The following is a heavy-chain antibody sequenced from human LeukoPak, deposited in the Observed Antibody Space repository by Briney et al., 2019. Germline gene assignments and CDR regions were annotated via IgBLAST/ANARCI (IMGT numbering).Heavy chain of an antibody. V-gene: IGHV1-69*04. J-gene: IGHJ5*02. Sequence: SVKVSCKASGGTFSSYAISWVRQAPGQGLEWMGRIIPILGIANYAQKFQGRVAITADKSTSTAYMELSSLRSEDTAVYYCAREADCSSTSCPGWFDPWGQGTLVTVSS. CDR1: GGTFSSYA. CDR3: AREADCSSTSCPGWFDP. CDR2: IIPILGIA. D-gene: IGHD2-2*01.